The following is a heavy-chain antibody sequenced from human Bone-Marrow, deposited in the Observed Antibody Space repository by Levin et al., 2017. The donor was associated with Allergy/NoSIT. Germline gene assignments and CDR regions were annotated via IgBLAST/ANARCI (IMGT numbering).Heavy chain of an antibody. Sequence: SVKVSCKASGGTFSSYAISWVRQAPGQGLEWMGGIIPIFGTANYAQKFQGRVTITADKSTSTAYMELSSLRSEDTAVYYCARVGWFRELSTYYYYYYMDGWGKGTTVTVSS. V-gene: IGHV1-69*06. CDR1: GGTFSSYA. CDR3: ARVGWFRELSTYYYYYYMDG. CDR2: IIPIFGTA. D-gene: IGHD3-10*01. J-gene: IGHJ6*03.